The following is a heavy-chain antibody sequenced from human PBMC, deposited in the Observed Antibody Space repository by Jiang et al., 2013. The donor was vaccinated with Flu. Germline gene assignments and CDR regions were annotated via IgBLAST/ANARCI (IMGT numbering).Heavy chain of an antibody. CDR3: VLISGSYTY. D-gene: IGHD1-26*01. CDR1: GFTFSSYE. CDR2: ISSSGSTI. V-gene: IGHV3-48*03. J-gene: IGHJ4*02. Sequence: RLSCAASGFTFSSYEMNWVRQAPGKGLEWVSYISSSGSTIYYADSVKGRFTISRDNAKNSLYLQMNSLRAEDTAVYYCVLISGSYTYWGQGTLVTVSS.